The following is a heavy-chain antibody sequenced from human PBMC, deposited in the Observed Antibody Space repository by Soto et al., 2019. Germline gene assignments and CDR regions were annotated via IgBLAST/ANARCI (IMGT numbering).Heavy chain of an antibody. CDR2: INHSGST. CDR1: GGSFSGYY. Sequence: SETLSLTCAVYGGSFSGYYWSWIRQPPGKGLEWIGEINHSGSTNYNPSLKSRVTISVDTSKNQFSLKLSSVTAADTAVYYCARSGFRVRGVTGGSYYGMDVWGQGTTVTVSS. V-gene: IGHV4-34*01. J-gene: IGHJ6*02. D-gene: IGHD3-10*01. CDR3: ARSGFRVRGVTGGSYYGMDV.